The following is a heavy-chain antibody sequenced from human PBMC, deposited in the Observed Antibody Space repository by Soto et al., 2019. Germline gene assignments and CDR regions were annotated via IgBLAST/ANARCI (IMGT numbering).Heavy chain of an antibody. Sequence: LSLTCAVYSGSFSCYYWSWIRQPPGKGLEWIGEINHSGSTNYNPSLKSRVTISVDTSKNQFSLKLSSVTAADTAVYYCARTFSALRFDYWGQGTLVTVSS. V-gene: IGHV4-34*01. CDR1: SGSFSCYY. CDR2: INHSGST. CDR3: ARTFSALRFDY. J-gene: IGHJ4*02.